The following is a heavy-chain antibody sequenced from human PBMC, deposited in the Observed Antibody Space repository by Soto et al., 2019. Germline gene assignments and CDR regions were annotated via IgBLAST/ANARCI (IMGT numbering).Heavy chain of an antibody. D-gene: IGHD6-19*01. CDR1: GGTFSSSL. CDR2: LIPDIDIP. Sequence: QVQLVQSGTEVKKPGSSVKVSCKASGGTFSSSLFSWVRQAPGQRLEWLGRLIPDIDIPHYAQRFQGRVTITADKVTSTVYLVLRSPRSEDTAIYYGVTEAGTYGGVDYWGQGTLVTVSS. V-gene: IGHV1-69*04. J-gene: IGHJ4*02. CDR3: VTEAGTYGGVDY.